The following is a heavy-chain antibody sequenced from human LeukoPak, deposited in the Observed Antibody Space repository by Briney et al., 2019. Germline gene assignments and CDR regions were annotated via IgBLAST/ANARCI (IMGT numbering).Heavy chain of an antibody. V-gene: IGHV3-30*04. Sequence: GGSLRLSCAASGFTFSSYAMHWVRQAPAQGLARVAVISYDGSNKYYADSVKGRFTISRDNSKNTLYLQMNSLRAEDTAVYYCARDRGIVVVPAGTFDYWGQGTLVTVSS. D-gene: IGHD2-2*01. CDR2: ISYDGSNK. J-gene: IGHJ4*02. CDR1: GFTFSSYA. CDR3: ARDRGIVVVPAGTFDY.